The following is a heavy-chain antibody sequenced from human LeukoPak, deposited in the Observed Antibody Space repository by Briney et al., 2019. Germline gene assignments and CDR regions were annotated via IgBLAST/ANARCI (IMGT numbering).Heavy chain of an antibody. CDR2: ISSSSSYT. CDR1: GGSIISSSYY. J-gene: IGHJ4*02. CDR3: ASRKQWLVY. D-gene: IGHD6-19*01. V-gene: IGHV3-11*06. Sequence: NPSETLSLTCSVSGGSIISSSYYWAWIRQAPGKGLEWVSYISSSSSYTNYADSVKGRFTISRDNAKNSLYLQMNSLRAEDTAVYYCASRKQWLVYWGQGTLVTVSS.